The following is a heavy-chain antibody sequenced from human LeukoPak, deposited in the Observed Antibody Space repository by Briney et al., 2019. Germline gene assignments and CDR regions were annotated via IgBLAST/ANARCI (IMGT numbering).Heavy chain of an antibody. CDR2: VNPSGGST. CDR3: ASPERKSARFGEHAFDI. V-gene: IGHV1-46*01. CDR1: GYTFTSYY. D-gene: IGHD3-16*01. J-gene: IGHJ3*02. Sequence: ASVKVSCKASGYTFTSYYMHWVRQAPGQGLEWMGIVNPSGGSTSYPQKLQGRVTMPRDMSTSTVYMELSSLRSEDTAVYYCASPERKSARFGEHAFDIWGQGTMVTVSS.